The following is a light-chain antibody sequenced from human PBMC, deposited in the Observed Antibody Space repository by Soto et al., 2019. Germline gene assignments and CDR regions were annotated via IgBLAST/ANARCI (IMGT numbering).Light chain of an antibody. CDR3: SSYTSSSTRLV. CDR1: SSDVGGYNY. V-gene: IGLV2-14*01. CDR2: DVS. J-gene: IGLJ1*01. Sequence: QSALTQPASVSGSPGQSITISSTGTSSDVGGYNYVSWYQQHPGKAPKLMIYDVSNRPSGVSNRFSGSKSGNTASLTISGLQAEDEADYYCSSYTSSSTRLVFGTGTKVTVL.